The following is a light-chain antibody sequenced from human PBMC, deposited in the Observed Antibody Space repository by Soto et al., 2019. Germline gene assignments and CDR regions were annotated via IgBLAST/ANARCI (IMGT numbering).Light chain of an antibody. CDR3: AAWDDRLSGAV. J-gene: IGLJ7*01. CDR2: KDS. CDR1: RSNIGSSN. V-gene: IGLV1-47*01. Sequence: QSALTQPPSASGTPGQRVTISCSGSRSNIGSSNVYWYQQLPGTAPKLLIYKDSQRPSWVPDRFSGSKSGTSASLAISGLRSEDEAEYYCAAWDDRLSGAVFGGGTQLTVL.